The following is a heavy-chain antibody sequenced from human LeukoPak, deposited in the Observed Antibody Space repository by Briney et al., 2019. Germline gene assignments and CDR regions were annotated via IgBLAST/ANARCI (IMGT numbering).Heavy chain of an antibody. CDR2: ISWNSGSI. V-gene: IGHV3-9*01. Sequence: GGSLRLSCAASGFTFDDYAMHWVRQAPGKGLEWVSGISWNSGSIGYADSVKGRFTISRDNAKNSLYLQMNSLRAEDTALYYCAKAPGGSPTSIFDYWGQGTLVTVSS. J-gene: IGHJ4*02. D-gene: IGHD1-26*01. CDR1: GFTFDDYA. CDR3: AKAPGGSPTSIFDY.